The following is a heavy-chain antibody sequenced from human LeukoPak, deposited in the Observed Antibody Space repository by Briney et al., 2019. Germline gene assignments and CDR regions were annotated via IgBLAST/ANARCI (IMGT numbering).Heavy chain of an antibody. V-gene: IGHV3-9*01. CDR1: GFTFDDSA. J-gene: IGHJ6*02. Sequence: GRSLRLSCAASGFTFDDSATHSVRHAPGKGLEWVSGISWNSGSIGYADSVKGRFTISRDNAKNSLYLQMNSLRAEDTALYYCAKAPSYYGMDVWGQGTTVTVSS. CDR2: ISWNSGSI. CDR3: AKAPSYYGMDV.